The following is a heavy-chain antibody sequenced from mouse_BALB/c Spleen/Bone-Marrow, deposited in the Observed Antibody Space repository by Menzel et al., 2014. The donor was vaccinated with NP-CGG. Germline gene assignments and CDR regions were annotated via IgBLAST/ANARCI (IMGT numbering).Heavy chain of an antibody. Sequence: EVKLVESGGGLLQPGGSLKLSCAASGFTFSNYGMSWVRQTPDKRLELVATINSNGGITYYPDSVKGRFTISRDNAKNTLYMQMSSLKSEDTAMYYCAKNQEAFDYWGQGTTLTVSS. CDR1: GFTFSNYG. J-gene: IGHJ2*01. D-gene: IGHD3-2*02. CDR2: INSNGGIT. CDR3: AKNQEAFDY. V-gene: IGHV5-6-3*01.